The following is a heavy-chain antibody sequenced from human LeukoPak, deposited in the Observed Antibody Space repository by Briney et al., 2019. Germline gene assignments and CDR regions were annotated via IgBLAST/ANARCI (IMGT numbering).Heavy chain of an antibody. CDR2: IIPILGIA. Sequence: SVKVSCKASGGTFSSYAISWVRQAPGQGLEWMGRIIPILGIANYAQKFQGRVTITAGKSTSTAYMELSSLRSEDAAVYYCARDRYSSGWSNYYYGMDVWGQGTTVTVSS. V-gene: IGHV1-69*04. CDR1: GGTFSSYA. CDR3: ARDRYSSGWSNYYYGMDV. J-gene: IGHJ6*02. D-gene: IGHD6-19*01.